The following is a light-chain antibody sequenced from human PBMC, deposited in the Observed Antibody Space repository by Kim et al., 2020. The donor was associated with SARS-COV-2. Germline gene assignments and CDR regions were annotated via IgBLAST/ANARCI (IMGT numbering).Light chain of an antibody. CDR2: DVS. J-gene: IGKJ4*01. V-gene: IGKV3-11*01. Sequence: SLSPGERAPLSCRASQSIGTYLAWYQQKPGQAPRLVLYDVSNRATGIPGRFSGSGSGTDFTLTISSLDPEDFAVYYCQQRSDWPLTFGGGTKVDIK. CDR1: QSIGTY. CDR3: QQRSDWPLT.